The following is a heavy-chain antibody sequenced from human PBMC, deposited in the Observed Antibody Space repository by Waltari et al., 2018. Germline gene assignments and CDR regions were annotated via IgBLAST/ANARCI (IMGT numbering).Heavy chain of an antibody. CDR1: GGSISSSNW. J-gene: IGHJ4*02. V-gene: IGHV4-4*02. CDR3: ARRSTLSNYYDY. D-gene: IGHD4-4*01. Sequence: QVQLQESGPGLVKPSETLSLTCAVSGGSISSSNWWSWIRQSPGKGLEWVGRISGIGGSTSDNPSLKSRVTISKDTSKNEFSLKLSSVTAADTAVYYCARRSTLSNYYDYWGQGVLVTVSS. CDR2: ISGIGGST.